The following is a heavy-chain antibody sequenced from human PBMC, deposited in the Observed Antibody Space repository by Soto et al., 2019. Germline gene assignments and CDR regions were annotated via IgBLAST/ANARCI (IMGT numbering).Heavy chain of an antibody. CDR2: ISSSSSYI. D-gene: IGHD3-10*01. Sequence: RGSLRLSCAASGFTFSSYSMNWVRQAPGKGLEWVSSISSSSSYIYYADSVKGRFTISRDNAKNSLYLQMNSLRAEDTAVYYCAFAGSGSYSNVPDAFDIWGQGTMVTVSS. CDR3: AFAGSGSYSNVPDAFDI. V-gene: IGHV3-21*01. J-gene: IGHJ3*02. CDR1: GFTFSSYS.